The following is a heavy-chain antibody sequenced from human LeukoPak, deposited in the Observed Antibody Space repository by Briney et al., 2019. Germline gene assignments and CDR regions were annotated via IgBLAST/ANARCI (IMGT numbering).Heavy chain of an antibody. CDR2: IKTKTHGGTT. J-gene: IGHJ4*02. D-gene: IGHD2-15*01. V-gene: IGHV3-15*01. CDR3: ARLGGGGY. CDR1: GFSLGDAW. Sequence: PGGSLRLSCAASGFSLGDAWMSWVRQAPGKGLDCVGRIKTKTHGGTTDYAESVDGRFSVSSDDSKNTMDLQINSQTTAETGLYHCARLGGGGYWGQGTQVTVSS.